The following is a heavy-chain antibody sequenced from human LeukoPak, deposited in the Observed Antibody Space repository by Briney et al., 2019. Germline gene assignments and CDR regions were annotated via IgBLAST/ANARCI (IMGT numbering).Heavy chain of an antibody. J-gene: IGHJ4*02. CDR2: ISGSGGDT. CDR3: VRDSYTREWHEIESDY. CDR1: GFIFSNYA. V-gene: IGHV3-23*01. D-gene: IGHD6-13*01. Sequence: PGGSLRVSCAASGFIFSNYAMTWVRQAPGKGLEWVSAISGSGGDTFYADSVKGRFSISRDNSKNTLYLQMNSLRVGDTAIYYCVRDSYTREWHEIESDYWGQGTLVTVSP.